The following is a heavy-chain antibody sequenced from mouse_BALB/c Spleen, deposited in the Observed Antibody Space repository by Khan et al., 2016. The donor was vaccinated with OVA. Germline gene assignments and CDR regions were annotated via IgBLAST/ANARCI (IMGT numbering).Heavy chain of an antibody. CDR1: GYSFTSYY. D-gene: IGHD2-2*01. CDR2: IDPFSGGT. J-gene: IGHJ3*01. CDR3: TRHGYVAWFTY. Sequence: EVELVESGPELMKPGASVKISCKASGYSFTSYYIHWVMQSHGKSLEWIGYIDPFSGGTTYNQKFEGKATLTVDQSSSTAYIHLSNLTSEDSAVYYGTRHGYVAWFTYWGQGTLVTVSA. V-gene: IGHV1S135*01.